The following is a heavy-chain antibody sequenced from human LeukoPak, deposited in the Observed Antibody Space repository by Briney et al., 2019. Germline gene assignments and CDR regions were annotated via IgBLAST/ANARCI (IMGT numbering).Heavy chain of an antibody. CDR2: INHNSGGT. Sequence: ASVKVSRKASGYTFTGYYMHWVRQAPGQGLEWMGWINHNSGGTNYAQKFQGRVTMTRDTSISTAYMELSRLRSDNTAVYYCARDRVYSSGWYGGSWFDPWGQGTLVTVSS. V-gene: IGHV1-2*02. CDR3: ARDRVYSSGWYGGSWFDP. J-gene: IGHJ5*02. D-gene: IGHD6-19*01. CDR1: GYTFTGYY.